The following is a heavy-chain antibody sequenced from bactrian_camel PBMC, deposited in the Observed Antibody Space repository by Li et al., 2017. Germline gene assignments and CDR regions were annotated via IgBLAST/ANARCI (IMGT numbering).Heavy chain of an antibody. V-gene: IGHV3S63*01. CDR3: AARYGLGDSWFSEESFRY. Sequence: VQLVESGGCSVQAGGSLRLACAVSGYTYTYQSMAWFRQAPGKEREGVAGIYAGDGRTYYTHSVKGRFTISRDNAKNMVYLQMISLKPEDTAMYYCAARYGLGDSWFSEESFRYWGQGTQVTVS. D-gene: IGHD6*01. J-gene: IGHJ6*01. CDR2: IYAGDGRT. CDR1: GYTYTYQS.